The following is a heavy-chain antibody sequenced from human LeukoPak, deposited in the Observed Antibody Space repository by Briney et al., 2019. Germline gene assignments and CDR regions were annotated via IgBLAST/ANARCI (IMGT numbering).Heavy chain of an antibody. CDR1: GYTFTSYY. J-gene: IGHJ4*02. D-gene: IGHD4-17*01. CDR3: ARGTSTVQGYAY. Sequence: ASVKVSCKASGYTFTSYYMHWVRQAPGQGLEWMGIINPSGGSTSYAQKFQGRVTMTRDTSTSTAYMELSRLRSDDTAVYYCARGTSTVQGYAYWGQGTLVTVSS. V-gene: IGHV1-46*01. CDR2: INPSGGST.